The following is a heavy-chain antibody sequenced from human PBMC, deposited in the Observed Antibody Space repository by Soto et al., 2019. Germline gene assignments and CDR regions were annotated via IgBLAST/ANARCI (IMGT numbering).Heavy chain of an antibody. CDR3: ARGGAATITAYFDY. D-gene: IGHD5-12*01. J-gene: IGHJ4*02. CDR1: GYTFTGYY. CDR2: INPNSGGT. V-gene: IGHV1-2*04. Sequence: ASVKVSCKASGYTFTGYYMHWVRQAPGQGLEWMGWINPNSGGTNYAQKFQGWVTMTRDTSISTAYMELSRLRSDDTAVYYCARGGAATITAYFDYWGQGTLVTVSS.